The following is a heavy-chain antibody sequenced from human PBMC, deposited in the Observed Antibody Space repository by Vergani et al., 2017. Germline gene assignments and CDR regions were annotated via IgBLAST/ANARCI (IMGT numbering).Heavy chain of an antibody. J-gene: IGHJ6*03. D-gene: IGHD3-22*01. Sequence: EVQLVESGGGLVQPGRSLRLSCAASGFTFDDYAMHWVRQAPGKGLEWVSGISWNSGSIGYADSVKGRFTISRDNAKNSLYLQMNSLRAEDTALYYCAKGLNYYYYIDVWGKGTTVTVSS. CDR3: AKGLNYYYYIDV. V-gene: IGHV3-9*01. CDR2: ISWNSGSI. CDR1: GFTFDDYA.